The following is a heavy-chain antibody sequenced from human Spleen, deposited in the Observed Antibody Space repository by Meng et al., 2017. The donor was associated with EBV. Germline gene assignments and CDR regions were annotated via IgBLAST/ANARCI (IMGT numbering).Heavy chain of an antibody. D-gene: IGHD3-10*01. V-gene: IGHV4-61*01. Sequence: QVHLQESGPRLVQPSETLSPTCTVSGGSVSSGSYYWNWIRQPPGKGLEWIGYIYYTGNTNYNPSLKSRVSMSIDTSTNQFSLNLSPVTAADTAIYYCTRAGASLSPPSWGQGTLVTVSS. J-gene: IGHJ5*02. CDR1: GGSVSSGSYY. CDR3: TRAGASLSPPS. CDR2: IYYTGNT.